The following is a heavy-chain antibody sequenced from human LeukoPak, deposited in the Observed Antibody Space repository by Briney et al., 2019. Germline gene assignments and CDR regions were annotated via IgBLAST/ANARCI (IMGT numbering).Heavy chain of an antibody. V-gene: IGHV3-13*01. J-gene: IGHJ4*02. Sequence: HPGGSLRLSCAASGFKFSDHYIDWVRQATGKGLEWVSAIGTAGDTYYTGSVKGRFTISRENAKNSLYLQMNSLRAGDTAVYYCARVAKERVGGVYYFDYWGQGTLVTVSS. CDR1: GFKFSDHY. CDR3: ARVAKERVGGVYYFDY. CDR2: IGTAGDT. D-gene: IGHD1-1*01.